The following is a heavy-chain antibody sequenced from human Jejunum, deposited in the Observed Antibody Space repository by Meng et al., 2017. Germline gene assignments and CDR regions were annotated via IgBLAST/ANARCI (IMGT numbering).Heavy chain of an antibody. CDR3: STPNTKFDGDFYFDY. CDR1: GIMFNNAW. J-gene: IGHJ4*02. V-gene: IGHV3-15*01. D-gene: IGHD4-17*01. Sequence: GGSLRLSCAGSGIMFNNAWMRWVRQAPGKGLEWIGRIKSNADGGTTDYAAAVKGRFTISRDDSKNIVFLQLNSLKTEDTAVYYCSTPNTKFDGDFYFDYWGQGTLVTVSS. CDR2: IKSNADGGTT.